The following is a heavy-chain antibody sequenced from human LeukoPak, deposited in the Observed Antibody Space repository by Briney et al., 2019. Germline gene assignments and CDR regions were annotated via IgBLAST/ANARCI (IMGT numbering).Heavy chain of an antibody. CDR3: ARDRGSVRYPQDAFDI. D-gene: IGHD3-9*01. J-gene: IGHJ3*02. V-gene: IGHV4-39*07. CDR2: IYYSGST. Sequence: SETLSLTCTVSGGSISSSSYYWGWIRQPPGKGLEWIGSIYYSGSTYYNPSLKSRVTISVDTSKNQFSLKLSSVTAADTAVYYCARDRGSVRYPQDAFDIWGQGTMVTVSS. CDR1: GGSISSSSYY.